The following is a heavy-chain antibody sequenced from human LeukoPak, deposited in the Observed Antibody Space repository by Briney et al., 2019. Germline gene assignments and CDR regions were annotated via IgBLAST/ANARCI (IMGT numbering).Heavy chain of an antibody. D-gene: IGHD4-17*01. CDR1: GFTFGSYG. CDR2: ISYDGSNK. Sequence: PGGSLRLSCAASGFTFGSYGMHWVRQAPGKGLEWVAVISYDGSNKYYADSVKGRFTISRDNSKNTLYLQLNSLRAEDTAVYYCATRYGDYREYYFDYWGQGTLVTVSS. V-gene: IGHV3-30*03. J-gene: IGHJ4*02. CDR3: ATRYGDYREYYFDY.